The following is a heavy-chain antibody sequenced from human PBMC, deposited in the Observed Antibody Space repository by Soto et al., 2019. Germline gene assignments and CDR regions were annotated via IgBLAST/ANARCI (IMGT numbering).Heavy chain of an antibody. CDR3: AAGRYCSSNTCPGAFDI. CDR2: IKREIDGETT. J-gene: IGHJ3*02. D-gene: IGHD2-2*01. V-gene: IGHV3-15*01. Sequence: EVQLLESGGDLAEPGGSLRLSCAPSGFAFTHVWMTWVRQAPGRGLEWVGRIKREIDGETTNYAAPVKGRFTISRDDSNNTLYLQMNSLKTDDSAVYYCAAGRYCSSNTCPGAFDIWGQGTTV. CDR1: GFAFTHVW.